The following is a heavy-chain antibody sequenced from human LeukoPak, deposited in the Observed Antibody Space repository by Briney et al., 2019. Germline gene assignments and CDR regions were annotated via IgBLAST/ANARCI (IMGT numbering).Heavy chain of an antibody. CDR2: IKQDGSET. V-gene: IGHV3-7*03. D-gene: IGHD2-15*01. Sequence: QSGGSLRLSCVASGPTFSSFWMTWLRQAPGKGLEWVANIKQDGSETYYLDSVKGRFTISRDNAKNSMYLQMNRLRAEDTAVYYCVGCSGGTCSDFDYWGRGTLVTVSS. CDR1: GPTFSSFW. CDR3: VGCSGGTCSDFDY. J-gene: IGHJ4*02.